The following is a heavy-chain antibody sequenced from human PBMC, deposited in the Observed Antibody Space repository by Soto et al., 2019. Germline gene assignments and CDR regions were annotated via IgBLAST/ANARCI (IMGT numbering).Heavy chain of an antibody. D-gene: IGHD3-10*01. CDR1: GFTFSSYA. CDR2: ISGSGGST. CDR3: AKAPTSSSGSGSYYY. J-gene: IGHJ4*02. Sequence: GGSLRLSCAASGFTFSSYAMSWVRQAPGKGLEWVSAISGSGGSTYYADSVKGRFTISRDNSKNTLYLQMNSLRAEDTAVYYCAKAPTSSSGSGSYYYWGQGTLVTVSS. V-gene: IGHV3-23*01.